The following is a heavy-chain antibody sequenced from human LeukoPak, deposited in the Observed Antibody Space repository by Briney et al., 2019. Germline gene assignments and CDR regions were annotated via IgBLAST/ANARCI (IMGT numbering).Heavy chain of an antibody. V-gene: IGHV3-23*01. CDR3: ARGGHSTWFDP. CDR1: GFTFTDYS. D-gene: IGHD3-10*01. J-gene: IGHJ5*02. CDR2: IRKTGGDT. Sequence: PGGSLRLSCAASGFTFTDYSMSWLRQAPGKGLEWVSTIRKTGGDTYYADSAMDRFTISRDISKNTLYLEMDSLTTEDTAVYYCARGGHSTWFDPWGQGTLVAVSS.